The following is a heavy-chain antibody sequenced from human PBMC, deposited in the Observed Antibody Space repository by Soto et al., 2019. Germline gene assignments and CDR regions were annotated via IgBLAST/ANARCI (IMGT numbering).Heavy chain of an antibody. CDR3: AKALVSYGDHEAPLEPMDV. Sequence: QVQLVESGGGGVQPGRSLRLSCSVSGFTFSSYGMHGVRQAPDKGLEWVADISYDGSNKYYADSLKGRFTNSRDNSKNTLYLQRNSLRTEDTGVYYCAKALVSYGDHEAPLEPMDVSGQGTTVTVSS. CDR1: GFTFSSYG. CDR2: ISYDGSNK. V-gene: IGHV3-30*18. D-gene: IGHD4-17*01. J-gene: IGHJ6*02.